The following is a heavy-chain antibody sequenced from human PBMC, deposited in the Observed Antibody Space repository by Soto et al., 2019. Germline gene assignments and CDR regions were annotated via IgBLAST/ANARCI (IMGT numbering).Heavy chain of an antibody. CDR1: GGSFSGYY. J-gene: IGHJ4*02. CDR3: AREYILTGYYPFDY. Sequence: QVQLQQWGAGLLKPSETLSLTCAVYGGSFSGYYWSWIRQPPGKGLEWIGEINHSGSTNYNPSLKSRVTISVDTSKNQFSLKLSSVTAADTAVYYCAREYILTGYYPFDYWGQGTLVTVSS. D-gene: IGHD3-9*01. CDR2: INHSGST. V-gene: IGHV4-34*01.